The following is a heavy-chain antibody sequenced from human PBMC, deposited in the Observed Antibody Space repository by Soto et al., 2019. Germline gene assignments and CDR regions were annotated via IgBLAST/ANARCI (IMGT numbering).Heavy chain of an antibody. Sequence: SETLSLTCALSPGSISSGGYSWSWIRQAPGKGLEWMGYISESGSTNYNKSLKSRVTISADRSKNHVSLRVTSVTAADTAIYYCARELLARFDPWGQGILVTVSS. V-gene: IGHV4-30-2*01. J-gene: IGHJ5*02. CDR3: ARELLARFDP. D-gene: IGHD3-10*01. CDR1: PGSISSGGYS. CDR2: ISESGST.